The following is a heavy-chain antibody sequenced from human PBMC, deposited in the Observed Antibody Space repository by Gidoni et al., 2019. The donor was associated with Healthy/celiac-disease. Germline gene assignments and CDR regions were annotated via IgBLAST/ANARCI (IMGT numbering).Heavy chain of an antibody. CDR3: AYCRGGSCPFDC. J-gene: IGHJ4*02. CDR2: IFYSGST. V-gene: IGHV4-39*01. Sequence: QLQPQASGPGLVKPSEPLSLTCHASGGSISSSSYYWGWLRQPPGKGLEGIGSIFYSGSTYCNPSLKSRVTISVDTSRNQFSLKLSSVTAADTAVYYCAYCRGGSCPFDCWGQGTLVTVSS. CDR1: GGSISSSSYY. D-gene: IGHD2-15*01.